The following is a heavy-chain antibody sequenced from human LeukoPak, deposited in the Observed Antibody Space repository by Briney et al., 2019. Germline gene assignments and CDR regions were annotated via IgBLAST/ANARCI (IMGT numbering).Heavy chain of an antibody. Sequence: SETLSPTCTGSVGPISSYYWGWVRQPPGKGLEWIGYIQNSVTSYTDNPSLQSRGTISVDTSKNQSSLQVTSVTAVDTSVYYCVRCPQLDPWGPGILVTVSS. D-gene: IGHD2-8*01. CDR3: VRCPQLDP. CDR1: VGPISSYY. CDR2: IQNSVTSY. J-gene: IGHJ5*02. V-gene: IGHV4-59*03.